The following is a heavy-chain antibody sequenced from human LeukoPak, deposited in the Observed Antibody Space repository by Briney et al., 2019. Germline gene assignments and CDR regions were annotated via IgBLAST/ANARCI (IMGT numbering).Heavy chain of an antibody. CDR2: ISAYNCNT. D-gene: IGHD3-22*01. CDR1: GYTFTSYG. J-gene: IGHJ4*02. V-gene: IGHV1-18*01. Sequence: ASVKVSCKASGYTFTSYGISWVRQAPGQGLEWMGWISAYNCNTNYAQKLQGRVTMTTDTSTSTAYMELRSLSSDDTAVYYCASARGYMYYYDSSGYYYGFDYWGQGTLVTVSS. CDR3: ASARGYMYYYDSSGYYYGFDY.